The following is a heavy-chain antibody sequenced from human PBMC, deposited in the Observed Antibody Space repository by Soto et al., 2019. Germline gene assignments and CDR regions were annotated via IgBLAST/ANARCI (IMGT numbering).Heavy chain of an antibody. CDR3: ARGRVESLSRQPPSDY. Sequence: HPGWSLRLSCEASGFTFNNYWMHWVRQAPGKGLVSLARINHDGSGTSYAESVKGRFTISRDNAKNTLYLHMNSLRTEDTAVYFCARGRVESLSRQPPSDYWRQVTLV. J-gene: IGHJ4*02. CDR2: INHDGSGT. CDR1: GFTFNNYW. V-gene: IGHV3-74*01. D-gene: IGHD3-3*01.